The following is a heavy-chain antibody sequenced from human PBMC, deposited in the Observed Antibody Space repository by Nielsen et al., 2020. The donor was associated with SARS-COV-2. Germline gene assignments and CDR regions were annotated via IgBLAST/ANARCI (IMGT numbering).Heavy chain of an antibody. CDR1: GVSLSSNC. CDR2: ISASGGSR. D-gene: IGHD6-13*01. J-gene: IGHJ2*01. V-gene: IGHV3-23*01. CDR3: AKDRGDSSSWFDWYYDL. Sequence: ETLSLTCAVSGVSLSSNCWWSWVRQAPGKGLEWVSGISASGGSRYYADSVKGRFTISRDNSKNTLYLEMNSLRVDDTAVYYCAKDRGDSSSWFDWYYDLWGRGTMVTVSS.